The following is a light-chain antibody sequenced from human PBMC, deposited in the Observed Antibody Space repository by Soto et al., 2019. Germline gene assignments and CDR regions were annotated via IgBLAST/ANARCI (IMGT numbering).Light chain of an antibody. CDR1: SSDVGSYNL. CDR3: CSYGGGSTYVV. J-gene: IGLJ2*01. CDR2: EGS. Sequence: QSALTQPASVSGSPGQSITISCTGTSSDVGSYNLVSWYQLHPGKAPKNMIYEGSKRPSGVSNRFSGSKSGNTASLTISGLQAEDEADYYCCSYGGGSTYVVFGGGTKVTVL. V-gene: IGLV2-23*01.